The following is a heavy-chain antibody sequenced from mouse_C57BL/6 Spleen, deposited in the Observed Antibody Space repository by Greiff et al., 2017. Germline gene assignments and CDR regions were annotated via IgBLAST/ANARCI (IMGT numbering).Heavy chain of an antibody. V-gene: IGHV1-19*01. J-gene: IGHJ3*01. CDR3: ARGSDYCGSSYVPFAY. Sequence: EVKLQESGPVLVKPGASVKMSCKASGYTFTDYYMNWVKQSHGKSLEWIGDINPYNGGTSYNQKFKGKATLTVDKSSSTAYMELNSLTSEDSAVYYGARGSDYCGSSYVPFAYWGQGTLVTFAA. D-gene: IGHD1-1*01. CDR2: INPYNGGT. CDR1: GYTFTDYY.